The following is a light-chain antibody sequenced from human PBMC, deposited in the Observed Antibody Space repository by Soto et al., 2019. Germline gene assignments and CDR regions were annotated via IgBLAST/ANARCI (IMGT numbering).Light chain of an antibody. CDR3: AGWDGSLNGVV. CDR2: SND. J-gene: IGLJ2*01. CDR1: SSNLGSNT. Sequence: QSVLTQPPSASGTPGQRVTISCSGSSSNLGSNTVNWYQQLPGTAPKLLTYSNDERPSGVPDRFSGSKSGTSASLAISGLQSEDEADYYCAGWDGSLNGVVFGGGTKLTVL. V-gene: IGLV1-44*01.